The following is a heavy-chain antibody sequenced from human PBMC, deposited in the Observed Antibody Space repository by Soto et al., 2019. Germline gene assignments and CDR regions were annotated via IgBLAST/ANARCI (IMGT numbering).Heavy chain of an antibody. CDR2: IYDSETI. D-gene: IGHD3-3*01. V-gene: IGHV4-31*03. J-gene: IGHJ3*01. CDR1: GGSVSSGGYY. Sequence: QVQLQESGPGLVKPSQTLSLTCTVSGGSVSSGGYYWNWIRQHPGKGLEWIGYIYDSETIYYNPSLKSRLTISMDTSKNQFSLKVSSVTPADTAVYYCARENFGVVIHDAFDLWGQGTMVSVSS. CDR3: ARENFGVVIHDAFDL.